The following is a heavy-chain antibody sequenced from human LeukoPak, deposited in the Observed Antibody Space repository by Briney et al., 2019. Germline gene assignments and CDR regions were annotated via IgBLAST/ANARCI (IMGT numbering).Heavy chain of an antibody. Sequence: PGGSLRLSCAASGFTFSSYGMHWVRQAPGKGLEWVAAISYDGSNKHYADSVKGRFTISRDNSKNTLYLQMNSLRAEDTAVYYCASEYCSTTSCYRGPFDYWGQGTLVTVSS. CDR1: GFTFSSYG. V-gene: IGHV3-30*03. D-gene: IGHD2-2*01. CDR2: ISYDGSNK. J-gene: IGHJ4*02. CDR3: ASEYCSTTSCYRGPFDY.